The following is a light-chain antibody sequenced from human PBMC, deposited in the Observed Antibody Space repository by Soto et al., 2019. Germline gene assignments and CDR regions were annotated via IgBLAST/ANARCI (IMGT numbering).Light chain of an antibody. Sequence: QAVVTQEPSLTVSPGGTVTLTCGSSTGAVTSGRYPYWFQQKPGQAPRTLIYDTSNKHSWTPARFSGSLLGGKAALTLSGAQPEDEADYYCQSYDSSNQVFGGGTKLTVL. V-gene: IGLV7-46*01. J-gene: IGLJ2*01. CDR3: QSYDSSNQV. CDR1: TGAVTSGRY. CDR2: DTS.